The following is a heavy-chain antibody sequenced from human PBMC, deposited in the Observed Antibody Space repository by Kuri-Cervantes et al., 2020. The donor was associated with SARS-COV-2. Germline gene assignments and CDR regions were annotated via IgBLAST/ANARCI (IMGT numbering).Heavy chain of an antibody. Sequence: GSLRLSCAASGFTFSSYSMNWVRQAPGKGLEWVSSISSSSSYIYYADSVKGRFTISRDNAKNSLYLQMNSLRAEDTAVYYCARVHKAGATYYYYYMDVWGKGTTVTVSS. CDR1: GFTFSSYS. V-gene: IGHV3-21*01. J-gene: IGHJ6*03. CDR2: ISSSSSYI. D-gene: IGHD1-26*01. CDR3: ARVHKAGATYYYYYMDV.